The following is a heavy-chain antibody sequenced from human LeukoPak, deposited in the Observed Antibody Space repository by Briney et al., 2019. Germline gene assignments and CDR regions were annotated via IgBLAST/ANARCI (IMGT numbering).Heavy chain of an antibody. V-gene: IGHV4-4*07. Sequence: SETLSLTCTVSGGSISSYYWSWIRQPAGKGLEWIGRIYTSGSTNYNPSLKSRVTISVDTSKNQFSLKLSSVTAADTAVYYCARDRPTYYYGSGSPGFDYWGQGTLVTVSS. CDR2: IYTSGST. CDR1: GGSISSYY. J-gene: IGHJ4*02. D-gene: IGHD3-10*01. CDR3: ARDRPTYYYGSGSPGFDY.